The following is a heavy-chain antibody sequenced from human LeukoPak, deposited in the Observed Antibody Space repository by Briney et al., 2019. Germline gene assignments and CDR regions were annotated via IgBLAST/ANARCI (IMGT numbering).Heavy chain of an antibody. Sequence: SETLSLTCTVSGGSISSGNYYWNWIRQPAGKGLEWIGRIYTSGTTNYNPSLKSRVTISVDTSKNQFSLKLSSVTAADTAVYYCARSKYGGPDYWGQGTLVTVSS. CDR2: IYTSGTT. CDR3: ARSKYGGPDY. V-gene: IGHV4-61*02. J-gene: IGHJ4*02. CDR1: GGSISSGNYY. D-gene: IGHD3-10*02.